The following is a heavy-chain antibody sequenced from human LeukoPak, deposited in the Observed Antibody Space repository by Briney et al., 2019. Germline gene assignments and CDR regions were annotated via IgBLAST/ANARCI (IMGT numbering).Heavy chain of an antibody. CDR2: ISGSGGST. Sequence: PGGSLRLSCAASGFTFSSYAMSWVRQAPGKGLEWVSAISGSGGSTYYADSVKGRFTISRDNSKNTLYLQMNSLRAEDTAVYYCAKVNGSSGSPDGSYFDYWGQGTLVTVSS. CDR3: AKVNGSSGSPDGSYFDY. CDR1: GFTFSSYA. V-gene: IGHV3-23*01. D-gene: IGHD2-15*01. J-gene: IGHJ4*02.